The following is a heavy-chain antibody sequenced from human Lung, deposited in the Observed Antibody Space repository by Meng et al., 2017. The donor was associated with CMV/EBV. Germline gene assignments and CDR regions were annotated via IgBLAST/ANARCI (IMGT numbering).Heavy chain of an antibody. CDR3: ARLGYYDSSPLGDYFDY. J-gene: IGHJ4*02. D-gene: IGHD3-22*01. Sequence: ASVXVSCKASGYTFTSYYMHWVRQAPGQGLEWMGIINPSGGSTSYAQKFQGRVTMTRDTSTSTVYMELSSRRSEDTAVYYCARLGYYDSSPLGDYFDYWAQGTXVTVSS. CDR2: INPSGGST. V-gene: IGHV1-46*01. CDR1: GYTFTSYY.